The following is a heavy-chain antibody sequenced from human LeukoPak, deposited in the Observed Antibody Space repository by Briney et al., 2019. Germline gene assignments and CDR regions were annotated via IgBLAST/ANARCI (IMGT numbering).Heavy chain of an antibody. CDR2: ISHIGST. V-gene: IGHV4-59*11. J-gene: IGHJ3*02. CDR3: ARDLVTVTKGFDI. CDR1: DDSLSSHY. Sequence: AETLSLTCAVSDDSLSSHYWTWIRQPPGKGLEWIGYISHIGSTNYNPSLKSRVIISIDTSKTQFSLKLTSVTAADTAVYYCARDLVTVTKGFDIWGQGTMVSVSS. D-gene: IGHD4-17*01.